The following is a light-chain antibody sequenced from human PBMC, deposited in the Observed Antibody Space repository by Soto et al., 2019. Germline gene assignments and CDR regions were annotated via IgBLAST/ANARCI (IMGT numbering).Light chain of an antibody. CDR3: HQYDSSPLT. CDR2: GAS. V-gene: IGKV3-20*01. CDR1: QSVSSSY. J-gene: IGKJ3*01. Sequence: EIVLTQSPGTLSLSPGERATLSCRASQSVSSSYLAWYQQKPGQAPRLLIYGASSRATGIPDRFSGSGSGTDFTRTISRLEPEDFAVYYCHQYDSSPLTFGPGTKVDIK.